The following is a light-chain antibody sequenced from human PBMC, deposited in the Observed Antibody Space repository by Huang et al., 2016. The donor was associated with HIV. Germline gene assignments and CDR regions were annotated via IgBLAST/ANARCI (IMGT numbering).Light chain of an antibody. Sequence: MTQSPPSLSASIGDRVTLTCRASRDISTFLAWYQQKPGKPPRLLIDAASILRSGVPSRFSGGGSGTNFTLTVSSLQPEDVANYYCQKYDSAPRTFGQGTKLEL. V-gene: IGKV1-27*01. J-gene: IGKJ1*01. CDR2: AAS. CDR3: QKYDSAPRT. CDR1: RDISTF.